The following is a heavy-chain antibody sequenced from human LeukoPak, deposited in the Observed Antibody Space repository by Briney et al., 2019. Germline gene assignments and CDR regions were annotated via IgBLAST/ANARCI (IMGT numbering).Heavy chain of an antibody. CDR3: ARSIVVSSAAPYGWFDP. D-gene: IGHD2-21*01. CDR1: GFTISNDW. CDR2: IKGNGSDR. J-gene: IGHJ5*02. Sequence: PGGSLRLSCAASGFTISNDWMIWVRQAPGKGLEWVANIKGNGSDRRYVDSVKGRFTISRDNAKNSLYLQMTGLRVEDTAVYYCARSIVVSSAAPYGWFDPWGHGTLVTVSS. V-gene: IGHV3-7*03.